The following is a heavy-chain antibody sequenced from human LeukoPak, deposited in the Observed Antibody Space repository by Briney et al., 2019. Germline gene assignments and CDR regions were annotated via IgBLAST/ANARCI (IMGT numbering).Heavy chain of an antibody. V-gene: IGHV3-9*01. CDR1: GFTFDDYA. CDR2: ISWNSGSI. J-gene: IGHJ5*02. CDR3: ARMGGGYDWANWFDP. D-gene: IGHD5-12*01. Sequence: PGRSLRLSCAASGFTFDDYAIHWVRQAPGKGLEWVSGISWNSGSIGYADSVKGRFTISRDNAKNSLYLQMNSLRAEDTALYYCARMGGGYDWANWFDPWGQGTLVTVSS.